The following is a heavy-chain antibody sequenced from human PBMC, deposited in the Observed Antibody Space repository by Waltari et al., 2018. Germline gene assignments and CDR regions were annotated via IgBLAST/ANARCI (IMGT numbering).Heavy chain of an antibody. Sequence: QVQLVQSGAEVKKPGSSVKVSCKASGGTFSSYAISWVRQAPGQGLEWMGRIIPIFGTANYAQKVQGRVTITADKSTSTAYMELSSLRSEDTAVYYCARIVATDPHYYYMDVWGKGTTVTISS. J-gene: IGHJ6*03. V-gene: IGHV1-69*13. CDR2: IIPIFGTA. D-gene: IGHD5-12*01. CDR1: GGTFSSYA. CDR3: ARIVATDPHYYYMDV.